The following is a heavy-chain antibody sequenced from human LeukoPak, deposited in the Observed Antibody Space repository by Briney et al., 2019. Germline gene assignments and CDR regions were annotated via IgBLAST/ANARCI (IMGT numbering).Heavy chain of an antibody. D-gene: IGHD6-13*01. J-gene: IGHJ1*01. CDR1: GYTFTSYP. CDR3: ARAGYISSWYVDTFQH. CDR2: INTNTGNP. Sequence: ASVKVSCKASGYTFTSYPMNWVRQAPGQGLEWMGWINTNTGNPTYAQGFTGRFVFSLDTSFSTAYLQISSLKAEDTAVYYCARAGYISSWYVDTFQHWGQGTLVTVSS. V-gene: IGHV7-4-1*02.